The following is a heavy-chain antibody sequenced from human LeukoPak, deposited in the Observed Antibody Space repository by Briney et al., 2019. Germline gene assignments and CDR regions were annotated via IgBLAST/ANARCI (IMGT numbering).Heavy chain of an antibody. V-gene: IGHV4-4*02. CDR2: VNLQGST. Sequence: SETLSLTCGVSGGSITNTNYWTWVRQPPGKGLEWIGEVNLQGSTNYNPSLKSRVTISVDTSKNQFSLKLSSVTAADTAVYYCARGRMVYAKGYYYYGMDVWGQGTTVTVSS. J-gene: IGHJ6*02. D-gene: IGHD2-8*01. CDR1: GGSITNTNY. CDR3: ARGRMVYAKGYYYYGMDV.